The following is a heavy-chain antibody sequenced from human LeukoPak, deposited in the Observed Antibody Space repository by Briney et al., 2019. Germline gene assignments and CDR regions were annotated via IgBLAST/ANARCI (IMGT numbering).Heavy chain of an antibody. J-gene: IGHJ4*02. CDR3: AREAYSSGSY. D-gene: IGHD6-19*01. Sequence: SETLSLTCAVYGGSFSGYYWSWIRQPPGKGLEWIGEINHSGSTNYNLSLKSRVTISVDTSKNQFSLKLSSVTAADTAVYYCAREAYSSGSYWGQGTLVTVSS. CDR1: GGSFSGYY. V-gene: IGHV4-34*01. CDR2: INHSGST.